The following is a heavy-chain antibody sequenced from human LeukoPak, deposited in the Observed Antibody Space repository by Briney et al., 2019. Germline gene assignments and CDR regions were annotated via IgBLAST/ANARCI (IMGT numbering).Heavy chain of an antibody. CDR2: ISGSGGST. CDR3: ARDLGFGESLDY. J-gene: IGHJ4*02. CDR1: GFSFSSYG. V-gene: IGHV3-23*01. Sequence: PGGTLRLSCAASGFSFSSYGMSWVRQAPGKGLEWVSAISGSGGSTYYADSVKGRFTISRDNAKNSLYLQMNSLRAEDTAVYYCARDLGFGESLDYWGQGTLVTVSS. D-gene: IGHD3-10*01.